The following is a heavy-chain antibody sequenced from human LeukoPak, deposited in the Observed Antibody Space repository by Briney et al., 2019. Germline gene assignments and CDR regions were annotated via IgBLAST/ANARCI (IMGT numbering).Heavy chain of an antibody. V-gene: IGHV5-51*01. J-gene: IGHJ4*02. CDR1: GYTFNTYW. Sequence: GESLKISCKGSGYTFNTYWVGWVRQMPGKGLEWIGIIYPGDSDIRYSPSFRGQVTISADKSSSTAYLQWSSLKASDTAMYYCARHDVSAWYYFDYWGQGTLVTVSS. CDR2: IYPGDSDI. D-gene: IGHD6-19*01. CDR3: ARHDVSAWYYFDY.